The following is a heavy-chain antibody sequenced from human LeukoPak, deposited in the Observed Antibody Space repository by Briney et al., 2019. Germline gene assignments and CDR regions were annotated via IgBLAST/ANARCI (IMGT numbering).Heavy chain of an antibody. D-gene: IGHD4-17*01. CDR1: GGSISRGGYY. Sequence: PSETLSLTCTVSGGSISRGGYYWSWIHQHPGKGLEWIGYIYYSGTTYYNPTLKSRVSISLDTSKNQFSLNLSSVTAADTAVYYCARSGTVTTWNYWGQGTLVTVSS. CDR3: ARSGTVTTWNY. CDR2: IYYSGTT. V-gene: IGHV4-31*03. J-gene: IGHJ4*02.